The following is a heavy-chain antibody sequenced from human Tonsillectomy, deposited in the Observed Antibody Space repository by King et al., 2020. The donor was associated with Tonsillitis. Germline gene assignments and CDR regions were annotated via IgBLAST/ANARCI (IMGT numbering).Heavy chain of an antibody. Sequence: DVQLVQSGAEVKKPGESLKISCKGSGYSFTSYWIGWVRQMPGKGLEWMGIIYPGDSDTGYSPSFQGQVTLSAAKSITTAYLQWSSLKASDTAMYYCARSRGSSWANFDYWGQGTLVTVSS. J-gene: IGHJ4*02. V-gene: IGHV5-51*01. D-gene: IGHD6-13*01. CDR3: ARSRGSSWANFDY. CDR1: GYSFTSYW. CDR2: IYPGDSDT.